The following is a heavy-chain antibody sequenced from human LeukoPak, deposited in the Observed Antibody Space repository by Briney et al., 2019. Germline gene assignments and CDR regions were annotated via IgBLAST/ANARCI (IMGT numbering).Heavy chain of an antibody. Sequence: GGSLRLSCAASGFTFSYYGMHWVRQAPGKGLEWVAFIRYDETKTYFGDSVKGRFSISRDNSKNTVYLQMNGLRAEDTAMYYCAKSHLPNTYSGTYYCDYWGQGTLVTVSS. CDR1: GFTFSYYG. V-gene: IGHV3-30*02. CDR2: IRYDETKT. J-gene: IGHJ4*02. CDR3: AKSHLPNTYSGTYYCDY. D-gene: IGHD1-26*01.